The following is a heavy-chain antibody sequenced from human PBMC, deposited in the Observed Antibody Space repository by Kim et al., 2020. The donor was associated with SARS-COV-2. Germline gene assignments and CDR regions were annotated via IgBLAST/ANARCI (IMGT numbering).Heavy chain of an antibody. Sequence: ASVKVSCKVSGYTLTELSMHWVRQAPGKGLEWMGCFDPEDGETIYAQKFQGRVTMTEDTATDPAYMELSSLRSYDTAVYYCATGRVAGPPAWFDPWGQGTLVTGSS. CDR2: FDPEDGET. CDR1: GYTLTELS. CDR3: ATGRVAGPPAWFDP. J-gene: IGHJ5*02. V-gene: IGHV1-24*01. D-gene: IGHD2-15*01.